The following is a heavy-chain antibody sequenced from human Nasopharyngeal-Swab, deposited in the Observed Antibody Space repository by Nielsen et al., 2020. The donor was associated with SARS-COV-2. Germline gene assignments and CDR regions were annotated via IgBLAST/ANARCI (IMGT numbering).Heavy chain of an antibody. V-gene: IGHV3-30*18. D-gene: IGHD2-2*01. Sequence: GGSLRLSCAASGFTFSSYGMHWVRPAPGKGLEWVAVISYDGSNKYYADSVKGRFTIHRDNSKNTLYLQMNSLIAEDTAVYYCAKAGGLYQLLRKENPNSWFDPWGQGTLVTVSS. J-gene: IGHJ5*02. CDR3: AKAGGLYQLLRKENPNSWFDP. CDR1: GFTFSSYG. CDR2: ISYDGSNK.